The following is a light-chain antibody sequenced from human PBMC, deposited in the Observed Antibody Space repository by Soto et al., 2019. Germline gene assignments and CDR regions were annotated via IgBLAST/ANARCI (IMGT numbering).Light chain of an antibody. V-gene: IGLV2-11*01. CDR3: CSYAGSYSYA. CDR2: DVN. CDR1: SSDVGGFNS. J-gene: IGLJ1*01. Sequence: QSALTQPRSVSGSPGQSVTISCTGTSSDVGGFNSVSWYQQHPGKAPKLMIYDVNKRPSGVPDRFSGPKSGGTASLTISGLQAEDEADYYCCSYAGSYSYAFATGTKVTVL.